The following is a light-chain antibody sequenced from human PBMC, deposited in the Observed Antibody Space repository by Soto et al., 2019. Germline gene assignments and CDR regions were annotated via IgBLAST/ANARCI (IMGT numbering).Light chain of an antibody. CDR1: SSDTGDYNY. CDR3: SSYAGSDNYV. V-gene: IGLV2-8*01. Sequence: QSVLTQPPSASGSPGQSVTISCSGTSSDTGDYNYVSWYQQHPGKAPKLMIYEVSKRPSGVPDRFSGSKSGNTASLTVSWLQAEDEADYYCSSYAGSDNYVFGTGTKVTVL. J-gene: IGLJ1*01. CDR2: EVS.